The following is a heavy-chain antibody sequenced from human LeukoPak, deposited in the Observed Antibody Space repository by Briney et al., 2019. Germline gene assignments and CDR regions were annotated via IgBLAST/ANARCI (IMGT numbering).Heavy chain of an antibody. CDR2: ISAYNGNT. CDR3: ARQYSGGDCYPDDY. CDR1: GDTFTSYG. V-gene: IGHV1-18*01. D-gene: IGHD2-21*02. J-gene: IGHJ4*02. Sequence: ASVKVFCKASGDTFTSYGISWVRQAPGQGLEWMGWISAYNGNTNYAQKLQGRVTMTTDTSTSTAYMELRSLRSDDTAVYYCARQYSGGDCYPDDYGGQGTLVTVFS.